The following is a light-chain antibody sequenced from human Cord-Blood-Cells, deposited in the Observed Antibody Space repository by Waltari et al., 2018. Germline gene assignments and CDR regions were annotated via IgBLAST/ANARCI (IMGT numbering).Light chain of an antibody. V-gene: IGLV2-8*01. CDR3: SSYAGSNNLV. CDR2: EVS. J-gene: IGLJ2*01. CDR1: SSYDGGYNY. Sequence: QSALTQPPSASGSPGQSVTISCTGTSSYDGGYNYVSWYQQHPGKAPKLMIYEVSKRPSGVPDRFSGSKSGNTASLTVSGLQAEDEADYYCSSYAGSNNLVFGGGTKLTVL.